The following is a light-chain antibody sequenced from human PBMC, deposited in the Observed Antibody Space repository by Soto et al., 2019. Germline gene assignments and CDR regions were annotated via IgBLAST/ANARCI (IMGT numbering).Light chain of an antibody. Sequence: DIELTQSPSTLSLSAGARAPLSCRARQSVSSYLAWYPQHPGQAPRLLIYGASSRATGISDRLSSSGCWTDVTLSIISREPDDFVAYCCQHQDNSHSFGQGTKVDIK. CDR2: GAS. V-gene: IGKV3-20*01. J-gene: IGKJ1*01. CDR3: QHQDNSHS. CDR1: QSVSSY.